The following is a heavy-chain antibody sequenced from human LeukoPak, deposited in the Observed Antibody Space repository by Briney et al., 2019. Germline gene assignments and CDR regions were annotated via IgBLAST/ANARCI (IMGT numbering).Heavy chain of an antibody. Sequence: PGGSLRLSCAASGFTFGVYTIHWVRQAPAKGLEWVAVIWYDGSNKYYADSVKGRFTISRDNSKNTLYLQMNSLRAEDTAVYYCAKVFVYSYADDALDIWGQGTMVTVSS. J-gene: IGHJ3*02. CDR2: IWYDGSNK. V-gene: IGHV3-33*06. CDR3: AKVFVYSYADDALDI. CDR1: GFTFGVYT. D-gene: IGHD5-18*01.